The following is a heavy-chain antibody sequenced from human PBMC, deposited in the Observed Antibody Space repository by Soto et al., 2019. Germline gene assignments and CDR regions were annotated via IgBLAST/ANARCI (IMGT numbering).Heavy chain of an antibody. CDR3: ARDRDSGSYSDAFDI. Sequence: ASVKVSCKASGYTFTSYAMHWVRQAPGQRLEWMGWINAGNGNTKYSQKFQGRVTITRDTSASTAYMEPSSLRSEDTAVYYCARDRDSGSYSDAFDIWGQGTMVPVSS. CDR1: GYTFTSYA. V-gene: IGHV1-3*01. D-gene: IGHD1-26*01. J-gene: IGHJ3*02. CDR2: INAGNGNT.